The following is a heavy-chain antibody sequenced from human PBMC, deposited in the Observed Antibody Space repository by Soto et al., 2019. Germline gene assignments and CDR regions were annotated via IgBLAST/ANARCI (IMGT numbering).Heavy chain of an antibody. CDR3: AHRRNIELGPLRLFDY. CDR1: GFSLSTRGEA. J-gene: IGHJ4*02. Sequence: SGPTLVNPTQTLTLTCTFSGFSLSTRGEAVAWIRQPPGEALEWLALIYWDDDKRYSPSLKNRVTITKDASKNQVVLTMTDMDPVDTATYFCAHRRNIELGPLRLFDYWGQGTQVTVSS. V-gene: IGHV2-5*02. D-gene: IGHD2-15*01. CDR2: IYWDDDK.